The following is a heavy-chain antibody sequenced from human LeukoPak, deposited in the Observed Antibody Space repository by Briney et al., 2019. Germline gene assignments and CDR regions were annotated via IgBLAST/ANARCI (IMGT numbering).Heavy chain of an antibody. V-gene: IGHV4-39*01. Sequence: SETLSLTCTVSGGSISSTSYYWGWIRQPPGKGLEWIVSIFYSGSTYYNPSLQSRVTISVDTSKNQFSLRLSSVTAADTAVYYCARLGTTILYYFDYWGQGTPVTVSS. J-gene: IGHJ4*02. D-gene: IGHD1-1*01. CDR3: ARLGTTILYYFDY. CDR2: IFYSGST. CDR1: GGSISSTSYY.